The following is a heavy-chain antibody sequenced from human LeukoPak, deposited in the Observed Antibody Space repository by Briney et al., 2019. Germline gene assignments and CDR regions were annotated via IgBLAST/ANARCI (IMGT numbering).Heavy chain of an antibody. Sequence: ASVKVSCKASGGTFSSYAISWVRQAPGQGLEWMGRIIPILGIANYAQKFQGRVTITADKSTSTAYMELSSLRSEDTAVYYCARRWGVVPVYFDLWGRGTLVTVSS. J-gene: IGHJ2*01. CDR1: GGTFSSYA. D-gene: IGHD2-15*01. CDR3: ARRWGVVPVYFDL. CDR2: IIPILGIA. V-gene: IGHV1-69*04.